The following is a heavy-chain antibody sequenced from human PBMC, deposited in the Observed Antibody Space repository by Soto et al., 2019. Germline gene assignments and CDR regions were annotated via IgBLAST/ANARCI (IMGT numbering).Heavy chain of an antibody. CDR2: INAGNGNT. J-gene: IGHJ3*02. CDR1: GYTFTSYA. D-gene: IGHD7-27*01. V-gene: IGHV1-3*01. CDR3: ARPGITGAKPDAFDI. Sequence: ASVKVSCKASGYTFTSYAMYWVRQAPGQRLEWMGWINAGNGNTKYSQKFQGRVTITRDTSASTAYMELSSLRSEDTAVYYCARPGITGAKPDAFDIWGQGTMVTVSS.